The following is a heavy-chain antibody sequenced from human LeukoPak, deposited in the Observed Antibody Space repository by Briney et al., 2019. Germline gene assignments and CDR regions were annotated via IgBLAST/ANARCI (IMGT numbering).Heavy chain of an antibody. CDR2: ISYDGSNK. J-gene: IGHJ4*02. CDR3: AKDLGY. V-gene: IGHV3-30*04. CDR1: GFTFSSYA. Sequence: GRSLRLSCAASGFTFSSYAMHWVRQAPGKGLEWVAVISYDGSNKHYADSVKGRFTISRDNSKNTLYLQMNSLRAEDTAVYYCAKDLGYWGQGTLVTVSS.